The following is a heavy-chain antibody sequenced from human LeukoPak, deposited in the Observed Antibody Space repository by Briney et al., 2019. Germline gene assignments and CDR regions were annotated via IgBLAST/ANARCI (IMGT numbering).Heavy chain of an antibody. CDR3: ARYIRGPDYYIDV. V-gene: IGHV4-59*01. CDR2: VSYSGST. J-gene: IGHJ6*03. D-gene: IGHD2-2*01. CDR1: GGALSSDY. Sequence: PSETLSLTCTASGGALSSDYWSWIRQPPGKGLEWIGHVSYSGSTNYNPSLSSRLTISLDTPKNRFSLNLYSVTAADTAIYFCARYIRGPDYYIDVWGKGTTVAVSS.